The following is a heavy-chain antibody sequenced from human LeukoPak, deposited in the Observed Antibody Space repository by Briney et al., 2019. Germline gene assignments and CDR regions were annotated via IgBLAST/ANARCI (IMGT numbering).Heavy chain of an antibody. CDR3: AKALDGYSSSWGPYDAFDI. Sequence: GGSLRLSCAASGFTFSSYAMSWVRQAPGEGLGWGSAISGSGGSTYYADSVKGRFTISRDNSKNTLYLQMNSLRAEDTAVYYCAKALDGYSSSWGPYDAFDIWGQGTMVTVSS. D-gene: IGHD6-13*01. J-gene: IGHJ3*02. CDR1: GFTFSSYA. CDR2: ISGSGGST. V-gene: IGHV3-23*01.